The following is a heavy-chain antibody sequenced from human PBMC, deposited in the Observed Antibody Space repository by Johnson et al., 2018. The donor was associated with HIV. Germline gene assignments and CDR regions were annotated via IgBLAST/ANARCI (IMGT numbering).Heavy chain of an antibody. V-gene: IGHV3-30-3*01. J-gene: IGHJ3*02. D-gene: IGHD3-22*01. CDR2: ISYDGSNK. CDR3: ARDGPYYLSPRDAFEI. CDR1: GFTFSSYA. Sequence: QVQLVESGGGVVQPGRSLRLSCAASGFTFSSYAMHWVRQAPGKGLEWVAVISYDGSNKYYADSVKGRFTISRDNSKNTLSLQRNSLRAEDTAVYYCARDGPYYLSPRDAFEIWGQGTMVTVSS.